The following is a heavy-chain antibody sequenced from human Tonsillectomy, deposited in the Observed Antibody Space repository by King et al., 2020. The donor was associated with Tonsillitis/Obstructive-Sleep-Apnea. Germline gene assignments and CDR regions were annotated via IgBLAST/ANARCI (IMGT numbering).Heavy chain of an antibody. V-gene: IGHV3-21*01. CDR1: GFTFSGYS. CDR3: ARDRYYGSGSYNYFDY. CDR2: ISSSSTYV. D-gene: IGHD3-10*01. Sequence: VQLVESGGGLVKPGGSLRLSCAASGFTFSGYSMNWVRQAPGKGLQWVSSISSSSTYVYYADSVKGRFTISRDNAKNSLYLQMNNLRAEDTAVYYCARDRYYGSGSYNYFDYWGQGTLVTVSS. J-gene: IGHJ4*02.